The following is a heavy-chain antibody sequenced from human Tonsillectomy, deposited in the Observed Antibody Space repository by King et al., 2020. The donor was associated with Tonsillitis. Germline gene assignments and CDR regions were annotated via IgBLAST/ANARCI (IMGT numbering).Heavy chain of an antibody. J-gene: IGHJ6*03. CDR2: IYPGDSDT. CDR1: GYSFSTYW. V-gene: IGHV5-51*01. Sequence: VQLVESGAEVTKPGESLKISCKSSGYSFSTYWIAWVRQMPGKGLEWVGVIYPGDSDTRYSPSFQGRVTISADKSISTAYLQWSSLKASDSAMYYCARLPTGGYYYMDAWGKGTAVTVSS. CDR3: ARLPTGGYYYMDA. D-gene: IGHD2-15*01.